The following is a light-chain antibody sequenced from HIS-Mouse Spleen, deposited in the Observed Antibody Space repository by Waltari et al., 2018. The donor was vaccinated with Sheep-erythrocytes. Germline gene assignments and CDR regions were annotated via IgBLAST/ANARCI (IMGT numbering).Light chain of an antibody. CDR1: QGISRY. CDR3: QQYYSYPPT. Sequence: DIQLTQSPSFLSASVGDRVTITCRASQGISRYLAWYQQKPGKAPKLLIYAASTLQSGVPSRFSGSESGTEFTLTISCLQSEDFATYYCQQYYSYPPTFGQGTKVEIK. J-gene: IGKJ1*01. V-gene: IGKV1-9*01. CDR2: AAS.